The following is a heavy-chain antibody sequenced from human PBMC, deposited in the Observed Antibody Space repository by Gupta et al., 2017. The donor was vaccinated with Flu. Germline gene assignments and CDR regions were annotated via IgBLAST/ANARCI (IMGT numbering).Heavy chain of an antibody. CDR2: ISDDGSNK. J-gene: IGHJ4*02. D-gene: IGHD2-8*01. CDR1: GFTFSNYA. Sequence: VHLVESGGGVVQPGRSLRLSCAASGFTFSNYAMHWVRQAPGKGLEWVAVISDDGSNKYYGDSVKGRFTISRDNSKNTLYLQMNSLRAEDTAVYYCAKEGTFTNYPDSPYFDHWGQGILITVSS. CDR3: AKEGTFTNYPDSPYFDH. V-gene: IGHV3-30*18.